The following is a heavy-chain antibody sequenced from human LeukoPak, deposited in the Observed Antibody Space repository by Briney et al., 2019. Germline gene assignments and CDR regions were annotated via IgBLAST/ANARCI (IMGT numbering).Heavy chain of an antibody. CDR1: GFTFEDYG. CDR2: MSSDSNHI. CDR3: VRSRVRGDPFDP. D-gene: IGHD3-10*01. V-gene: IGHV3-9*01. J-gene: IGHJ5*02. Sequence: QTGGSLRLSCAASGFTFEDYGMHWVRHAPGKGLEWVSGMSSDSNHIDYADSVKGRFTISRDNANNYLYLQMNSLRPEDTGLYYCVRSRVRGDPFDPWGQGILVTVSS.